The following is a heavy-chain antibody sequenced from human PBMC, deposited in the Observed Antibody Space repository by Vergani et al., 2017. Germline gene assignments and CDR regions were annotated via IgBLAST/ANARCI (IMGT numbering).Heavy chain of an antibody. CDR2: IYYSGST. Sequence: QVQLQESGPGLVKPSETLSLTCTVSGGSISSYYWSWIRQPPGKGLEWIGYIYYSGSTNYNPSLKSRVTISVDTSKYQFSLQLSSVTAADTAVYYCARGYDDFWSGYYRYNWFDPWGQGTLVTVSS. D-gene: IGHD3-3*01. CDR3: ARGYDDFWSGYYRYNWFDP. J-gene: IGHJ5*02. CDR1: GGSISSYY. V-gene: IGHV4-59*01.